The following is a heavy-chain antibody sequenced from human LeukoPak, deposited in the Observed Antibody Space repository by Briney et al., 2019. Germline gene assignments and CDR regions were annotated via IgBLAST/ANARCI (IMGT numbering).Heavy chain of an antibody. Sequence: SETLSLTCTVSGGSISSYYWSWIRQPAGKGLEWIGRIYTSGSTNYNPSLESRVTMSVDTSKNQFSLKLSSVTAADTAVYYCARGPDYGGNPNWFDPWGQGTLVTVSS. CDR3: ARGPDYGGNPNWFDP. CDR1: GGSISSYY. J-gene: IGHJ5*02. D-gene: IGHD4-23*01. V-gene: IGHV4-4*07. CDR2: IYTSGST.